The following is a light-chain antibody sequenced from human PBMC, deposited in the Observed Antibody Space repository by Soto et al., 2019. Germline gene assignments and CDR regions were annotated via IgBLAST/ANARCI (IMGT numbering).Light chain of an antibody. CDR1: QSVGSS. J-gene: IGKJ1*01. Sequence: EIVLTQSPGTLSLSPGEIATLSFSASQSVGSSLSWYQQKPGQAPRLLFYGASNRATATPDRFSGSGFGTDFTLTITRLEPEDFAVYYCQQYGDSPQTFGPGTKVDI. V-gene: IGKV3-20*01. CDR3: QQYGDSPQT. CDR2: GAS.